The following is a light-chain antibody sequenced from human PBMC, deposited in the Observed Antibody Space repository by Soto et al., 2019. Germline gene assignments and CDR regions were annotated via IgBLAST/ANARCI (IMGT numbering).Light chain of an antibody. Sequence: DIVMTQSPDSLAVSLGERATINCKSSQSVLYSSNNKNYLAWYQQKPGQPPKLLIYWASTRESGVPDRFSGSGSGKDFTLTISSLQAEDVAVYYCQQYYSTPGFTFGPGTKVDIK. CDR2: WAS. CDR3: QQYYSTPGFT. J-gene: IGKJ3*01. V-gene: IGKV4-1*01. CDR1: QSVLYSSNNKNY.